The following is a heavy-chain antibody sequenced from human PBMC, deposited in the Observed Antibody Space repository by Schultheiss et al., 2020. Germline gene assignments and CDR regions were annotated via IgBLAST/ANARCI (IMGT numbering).Heavy chain of an antibody. CDR2: IYGDGST. J-gene: IGHJ4*02. D-gene: IGHD5-18*01. Sequence: GESLKISCAASGFTFSSYSMNWVRQAPGKGLEYVSVIYGDGSTYHTDSVKGRFTISRDNSKNTLYLQMNSLRAEDTAVYYCARDMRSAMVTAVDYWGQGTLVTVSS. CDR3: ARDMRSAMVTAVDY. V-gene: IGHV3-53*01. CDR1: GFTFSSYS.